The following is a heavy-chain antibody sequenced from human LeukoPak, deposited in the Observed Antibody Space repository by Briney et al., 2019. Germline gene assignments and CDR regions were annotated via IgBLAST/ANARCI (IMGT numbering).Heavy chain of an antibody. CDR3: ARDLDGSGSYYKNATEDV. CDR2: ISSSSSYI. CDR1: GFTFSSYS. Sequence: GGSLRLSCAASGFTFSSYSMNWVRQAPGKGLEWVSSISSSSSYIYCADSVKGRFTISRDNAKNSLYLQMNSLRAEDTAVYYCARDLDGSGSYYKNATEDVWGQGTTVTVSS. J-gene: IGHJ6*02. D-gene: IGHD3-10*01. V-gene: IGHV3-21*01.